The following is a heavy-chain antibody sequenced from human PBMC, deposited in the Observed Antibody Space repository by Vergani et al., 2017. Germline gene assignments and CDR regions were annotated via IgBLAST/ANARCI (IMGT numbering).Heavy chain of an antibody. J-gene: IGHJ4*02. CDR3: ARATGLIVGATFFDY. Sequence: QVQLQGSGPGLVKPSETLSLTCTVSGGSISSYYWSWIRQPPGKGQEWIGYIYYSGSTNYNPSLKSRVTISVDTSKNQFSLKLSSVTAADTAVYYCARATGLIVGATFFDYWGQGTLVTVSS. CDR2: IYYSGST. CDR1: GGSISSYY. D-gene: IGHD1-26*01. V-gene: IGHV4-59*01.